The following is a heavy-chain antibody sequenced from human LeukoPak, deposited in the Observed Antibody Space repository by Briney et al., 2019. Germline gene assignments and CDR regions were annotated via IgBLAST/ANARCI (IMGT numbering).Heavy chain of an antibody. V-gene: IGHV3-23*01. Sequence: GESMRLSCEASVFTFSNYAMTWVRQAPGKGLGWDSTIIGSGGTTFYADSVKGRFTISRDNSKNTLYLQLNSLRAEDTAVYYCAKGTVRSSPYYFDYWGQGTLVTVPS. CDR1: VFTFSNYA. CDR2: IIGSGGTT. D-gene: IGHD6-6*01. J-gene: IGHJ4*02. CDR3: AKGTVRSSPYYFDY.